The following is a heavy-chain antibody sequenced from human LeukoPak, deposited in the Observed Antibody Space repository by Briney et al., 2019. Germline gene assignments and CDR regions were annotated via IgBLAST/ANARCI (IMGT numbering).Heavy chain of an antibody. D-gene: IGHD4/OR15-4a*01. CDR1: GGSINANDFY. J-gene: IGHJ5*02. CDR3: ARRPLGATTTANWFDP. CDR2: IFYTRNT. V-gene: IGHV4-39*01. Sequence: SETLTLTCTISGGSINANDFYWGWIRQPPGKGLDWFGSIFYTRNTYYNPSLKSRVTISIDTPNNQFSLKLTSVTAADTAVYDCARRPLGATTTANWFDPWGQGTLVIVSS.